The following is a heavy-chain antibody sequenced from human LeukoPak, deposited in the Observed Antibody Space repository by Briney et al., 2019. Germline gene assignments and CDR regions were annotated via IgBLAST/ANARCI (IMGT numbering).Heavy chain of an antibody. J-gene: IGHJ4*02. CDR3: ARVVVVAVTIDY. CDR1: GGSISSSSYY. D-gene: IGHD2-15*01. Sequence: SGTLSLTCTVSGGSISSSSYYWGWIRQPPGKGLEWIGSIYYSGSTYYNPSLKSRVTISVDTSKNQFSLKLSSVTAADTAVYYCARVVVVAVTIDYWGQGTLVTVSS. CDR2: IYYSGST. V-gene: IGHV4-39*07.